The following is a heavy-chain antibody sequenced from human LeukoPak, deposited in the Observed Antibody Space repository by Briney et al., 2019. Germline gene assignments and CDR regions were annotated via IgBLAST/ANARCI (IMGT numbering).Heavy chain of an antibody. V-gene: IGHV5-51*01. CDR3: ARPTANSSGYHYPEY. CDR2: IYPGDSET. J-gene: IGHJ4*02. Sequence: GESLKISCKGSGYSFTSYWIGWVRQMPGKGLEWMGIIYPGDSETIYSPSFQGQVTISADKSISTVYLQWSSLKASDTAMYYCARPTANSSGYHYPEYWGQGALVTVSS. CDR1: GYSFTSYW. D-gene: IGHD3-22*01.